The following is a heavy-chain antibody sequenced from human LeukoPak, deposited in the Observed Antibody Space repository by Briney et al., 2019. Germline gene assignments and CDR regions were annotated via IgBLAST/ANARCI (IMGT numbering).Heavy chain of an antibody. CDR3: AKDGLYYDGSAHVYYFDY. CDR1: GFTFSGYA. J-gene: IGHJ4*02. Sequence: PGGSLRLSCAASGFTFSGYAMTCVRQAPGKGLEWVSSITGSGDYTYYIDSVKGRFTISRDNSKNILYLQMNSLRGEDTALYYCAKDGLYYDGSAHVYYFDYWGQGTLVAVSS. D-gene: IGHD3-22*01. CDR2: ITGSGDYT. V-gene: IGHV3-23*01.